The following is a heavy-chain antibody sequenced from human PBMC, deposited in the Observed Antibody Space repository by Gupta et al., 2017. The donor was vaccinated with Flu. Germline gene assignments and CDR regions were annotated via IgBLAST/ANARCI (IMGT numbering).Heavy chain of an antibody. V-gene: IGHV4-59*08. Sequence: VQLQESGPGLVKPSETLSLTCSVSGGSISSYYWSWIRQSPEKGLECIGYIYYSGRTAYNPFLKSRVTISIDTSKTQFSLKLSTVTADATAVYYCARQGLPATYAYDMDVWGQGTTVTVSS. CDR2: IYYSGRT. CDR1: GGSISSYY. J-gene: IGHJ6*02. D-gene: IGHD3-16*01. CDR3: ARQGLPATYAYDMDV.